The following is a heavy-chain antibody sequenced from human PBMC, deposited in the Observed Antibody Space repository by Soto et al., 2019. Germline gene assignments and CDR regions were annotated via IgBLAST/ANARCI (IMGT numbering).Heavy chain of an antibody. CDR1: GGSFSGYY. D-gene: IGHD3-9*01. Sequence: SETLSLTCAVYGGSFSGYYWTWIRQPPGKGLEWIGEINHSGTINFNPSLKSRLTISLDTSKKHFSLKLSSVTDADTAAYHCARADRTIVTSYSLDVWGQGTTVTVSS. CDR2: INHSGTI. J-gene: IGHJ6*02. CDR3: ARADRTIVTSYSLDV. V-gene: IGHV4-34*01.